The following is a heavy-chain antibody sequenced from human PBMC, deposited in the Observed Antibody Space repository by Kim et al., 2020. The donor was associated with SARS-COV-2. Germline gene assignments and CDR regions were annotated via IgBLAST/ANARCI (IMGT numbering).Heavy chain of an antibody. CDR3: ARDGVAAAGSYTRIGFDP. J-gene: IGHJ5*02. CDR2: INAGNGNT. D-gene: IGHD6-13*01. CDR1: GYTFTSYA. Sequence: ASVKVSCKASGYTFTSYAMHWVRQAPGQRLEWMGWINAGNGNTKYSQKFQGRVTITRDTSASTAYMELSSLRSEDTAVYYCARDGVAAAGSYTRIGFDPWGQGTLVTVSS. V-gene: IGHV1-3*01.